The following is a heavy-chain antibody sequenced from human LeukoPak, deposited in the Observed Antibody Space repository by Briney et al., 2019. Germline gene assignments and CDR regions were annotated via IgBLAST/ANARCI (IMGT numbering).Heavy chain of an antibody. J-gene: IGHJ4*02. Sequence: GGSLRLSCAASGFTVSSNYMSWVRQAPGKGLEWVLIIYSGGSAYYADSVKGRFTISRDNSKNAVYLQMNSLRAEDTSVYYCTRETSYSSGFDFWGQGALVTVSS. CDR1: GFTVSSNY. D-gene: IGHD6-19*01. V-gene: IGHV3-66*01. CDR2: IYSGGSA. CDR3: TRETSYSSGFDF.